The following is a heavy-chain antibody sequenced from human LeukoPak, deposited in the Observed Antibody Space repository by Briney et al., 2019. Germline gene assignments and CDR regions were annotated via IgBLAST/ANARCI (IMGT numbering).Heavy chain of an antibody. CDR2: MNPNSGNT. CDR3: ARGRASSWHRGGGYYFDY. CDR1: GYTFTSYD. V-gene: IGHV1-8*01. D-gene: IGHD6-13*01. J-gene: IGHJ4*02. Sequence: GASVKVSCRASGYTFTSYDINWVRQATGQGLEWMGWMNPNSGNTGYAQKFQVRVTITRNTSISTAYMELSSLRSEATGVYDGARGRASSWHRGGGYYFDYWGQGALVTVSS.